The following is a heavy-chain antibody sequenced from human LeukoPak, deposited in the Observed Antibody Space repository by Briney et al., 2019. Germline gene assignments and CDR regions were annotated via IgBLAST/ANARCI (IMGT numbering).Heavy chain of an antibody. CDR1: GYTFTSYG. CDR3: ARVGDHRSPNYYYYYVDV. CDR2: ISAYNGNT. V-gene: IGHV1-18*01. J-gene: IGHJ6*03. D-gene: IGHD3-16*01. Sequence: GASVKVSCKASGYTFTSYGISWVRQAPGQGLEWMGWISAYNGNTNYAQKLQGRVTMTTDTSTSTAYMELRSLRSDDTAVYYCARVGDHRSPNYYYYYVDVWGKGTTVTVSS.